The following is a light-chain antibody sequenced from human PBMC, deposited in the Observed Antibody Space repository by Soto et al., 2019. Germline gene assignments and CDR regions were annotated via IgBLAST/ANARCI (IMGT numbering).Light chain of an antibody. CDR1: SSDVGYYKF. V-gene: IGLV2-14*01. J-gene: IGLJ2*01. CDR3: TSYTITSTLI. CDR2: EVN. Sequence: QSALTQPASVSGSPGQSITISCTGTSSDVGYYKFVSWYQQHPDKAPKLLIYEVNNRPSGVSNRFSGSKSGNTVSLTISGLQAEDEADYYCTSYTITSTLIFGGGTQLTVL.